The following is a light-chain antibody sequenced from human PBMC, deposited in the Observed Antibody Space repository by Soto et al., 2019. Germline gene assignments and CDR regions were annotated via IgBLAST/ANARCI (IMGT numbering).Light chain of an antibody. Sequence: DITMTQSPATLSGSVGDRVTITCRASQTISSWLAWYQQKPGKAPRLLIYKASTLEIGVPSRFSGSGSGTEFTLTISSLQPDDVATYYCQQYNDYSWTFGQGTKVDI. V-gene: IGKV1-5*03. CDR1: QTISSW. CDR3: QQYNDYSWT. J-gene: IGKJ1*01. CDR2: KAS.